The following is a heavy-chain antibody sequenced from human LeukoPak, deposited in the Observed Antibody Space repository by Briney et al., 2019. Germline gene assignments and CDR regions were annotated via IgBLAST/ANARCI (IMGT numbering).Heavy chain of an antibody. Sequence: GGSLKIPWKGSGYSFTSYWIGGAGRMPGKGLEGMGIIYPGDSDTRYSPSFQGQVTISADKSISTAYLQWSSLKASDTAMYYCARRYTMVPGAFDIWGQGTMVTVSS. D-gene: IGHD3-10*01. CDR2: IYPGDSDT. CDR3: ARRYTMVPGAFDI. CDR1: GYSFTSYW. V-gene: IGHV5-51*01. J-gene: IGHJ3*02.